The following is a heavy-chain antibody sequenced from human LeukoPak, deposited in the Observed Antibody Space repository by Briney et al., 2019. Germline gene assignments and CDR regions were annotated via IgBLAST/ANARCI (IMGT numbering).Heavy chain of an antibody. D-gene: IGHD1-14*01. CDR2: ISGSGGST. Sequence: GGSLRLSCAASGFTVSSNYMSWVRQAPGKGLEWVSAISGSGGSTYYADSVKGRFTISRDNSKNTLYLQMNSLRAEDTAVYYCAKDLFPEPSSQSHWGQGTLVTVSS. J-gene: IGHJ1*01. V-gene: IGHV3-23*01. CDR3: AKDLFPEPSSQSH. CDR1: GFTVSSNY.